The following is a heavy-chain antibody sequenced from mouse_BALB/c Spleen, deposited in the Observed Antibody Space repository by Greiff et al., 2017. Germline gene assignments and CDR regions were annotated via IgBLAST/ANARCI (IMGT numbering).Heavy chain of an antibody. CDR1: GFNIKDTY. CDR3: ARGGDYDDWYFDV. Sequence: EVHLVESGAELVKPGASVKLSCTASGFNIKDTYMHWVKQRPEQGLEWIGRIDPANGNTKYDPKFQGKATITADTSSNTAYLQLSSLTSEDTAVYYCARGGDYDDWYFDVWGAGTTVTVSS. CDR2: IDPANGNT. V-gene: IGHV14-3*02. D-gene: IGHD2-4*01. J-gene: IGHJ1*01.